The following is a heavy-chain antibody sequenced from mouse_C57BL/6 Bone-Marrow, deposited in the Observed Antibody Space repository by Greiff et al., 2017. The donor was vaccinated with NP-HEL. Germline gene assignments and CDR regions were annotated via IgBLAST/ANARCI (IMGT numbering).Heavy chain of an antibody. J-gene: IGHJ2*01. D-gene: IGHD2-2*01. CDR2: INPSSGYT. CDR1: GYTFTSYT. V-gene: IGHV1-4*01. Sequence: VKLMESGAELARPGASVKMSCKASGYTFTSYTMHWVKQRPGQGLEWIGYINPSSGYTKYNQKFKDKATLTADKSSSTAYMQLSSLTSEDSAVYYCARWLPLDYWGQGTTLTVSS. CDR3: ARWLPLDY.